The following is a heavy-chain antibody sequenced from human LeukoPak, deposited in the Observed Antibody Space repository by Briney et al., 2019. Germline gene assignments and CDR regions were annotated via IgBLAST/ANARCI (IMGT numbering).Heavy chain of an antibody. CDR3: ARDGVFCSSTSCYAGYFDY. CDR2: IIPIFGTA. V-gene: IGHV1-69*05. D-gene: IGHD2-2*01. Sequence: GASVKVSCKASGGTFSSYAISWVRQAPGQGLEWMGRIIPIFGTANYAQKFQGRVTITTDESTSTAYMELSSLRSEDTAVYYCARDGVFCSSTSCYAGYFDYWGQGTLVTVSS. J-gene: IGHJ4*02. CDR1: GGTFSSYA.